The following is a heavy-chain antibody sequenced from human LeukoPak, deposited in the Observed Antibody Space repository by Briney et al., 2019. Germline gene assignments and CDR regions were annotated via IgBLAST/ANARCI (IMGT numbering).Heavy chain of an antibody. V-gene: IGHV4-4*07. D-gene: IGHD6-13*01. CDR2: IYTSGST. Sequence: SETLSLTCTVSGGSISSYYWSWIRQPAGKGLEWIGRIYTSGSTNYNPSLKSRVTMSVDTSKNQFPLKLSSVTAADTAVYYRARDGSSWPRVYWYFDLWGRGTLVTVSS. CDR3: ARDGSSWPRVYWYFDL. CDR1: GGSISSYY. J-gene: IGHJ2*01.